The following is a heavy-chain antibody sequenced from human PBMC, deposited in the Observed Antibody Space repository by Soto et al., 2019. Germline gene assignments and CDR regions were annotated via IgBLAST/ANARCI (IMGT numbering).Heavy chain of an antibody. CDR3: ATRGE. D-gene: IGHD2-21*01. CDR2: LHRDGNT. Sequence: EVQLVESGGGLVQPGVSLRLSCAASGFTVRSDFMSWVRQAPGKGLEWVSILHRDGNTYYANSVKGRFTISRDNSKNTLYLQMNSLRAEDTSVYYCATRGEWGQGTLVTVSS. J-gene: IGHJ4*02. V-gene: IGHV3-66*01. CDR1: GFTVRSDF.